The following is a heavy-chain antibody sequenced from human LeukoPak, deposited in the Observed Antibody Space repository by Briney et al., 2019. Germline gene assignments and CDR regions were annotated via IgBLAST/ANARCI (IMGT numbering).Heavy chain of an antibody. D-gene: IGHD6-19*01. J-gene: IGHJ4*02. CDR2: IIPTLGIA. Sequence: SVKVSCKASGGTFSSYSITWVRQAPGQGLEWMGRIIPTLGIAKYAQKFQGRVTITADKSTSTAYMELSSLRSEDTAVYYCAGEEERGVTVAGTAFDYWGQGTLVTVSS. CDR1: GGTFSSYS. V-gene: IGHV1-69*04. CDR3: AGEEERGVTVAGTAFDY.